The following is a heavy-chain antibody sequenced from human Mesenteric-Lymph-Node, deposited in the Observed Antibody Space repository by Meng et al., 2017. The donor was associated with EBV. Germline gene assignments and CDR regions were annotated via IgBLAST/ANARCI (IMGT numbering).Heavy chain of an antibody. CDR1: GYIFTSYA. CDR3: ARLNEGFTSYGDAYYFDY. CDR2: ISAHNAKT. J-gene: IGHJ4*02. Sequence: VRLGEAGVEGKRPGDSVKVSCKASGYIFTSYAIGWLRQAPGQRLEWMGWISAHNAKTDFAQKVQGRVILTTDTSTSTAYMELRSLTYDDTAIYYCARLNEGFTSYGDAYYFDYWGQGTLVTVSS. V-gene: IGHV1-18*01. D-gene: IGHD4-17*01.